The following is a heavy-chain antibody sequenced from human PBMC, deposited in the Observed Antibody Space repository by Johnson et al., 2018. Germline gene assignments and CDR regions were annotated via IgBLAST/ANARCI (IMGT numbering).Heavy chain of an antibody. V-gene: IGHV3-9*01. CDR3: ARGAGHYGMDV. CDR1: GFTFVDYA. J-gene: IGHJ6*02. CDR2: ISWNSGSI. Sequence: EVQLVETGGGLVQPGRSLRLSCAASGFTFVDYAMHWVRQAPGKGLEWVSGISWNSGSIGYADSVKGRFTISRDNAKNSLYLQMNSLRAEDTALYYCARGAGHYGMDVWGQGTTVTVSS.